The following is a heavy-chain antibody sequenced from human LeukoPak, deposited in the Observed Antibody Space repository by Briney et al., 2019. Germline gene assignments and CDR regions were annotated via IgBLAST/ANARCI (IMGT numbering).Heavy chain of an antibody. J-gene: IGHJ4*02. D-gene: IGHD3-22*01. CDR1: GASISNSY. V-gene: IGHV4-59*08. Sequence: SETLSLTCSAAGASISNSYWGWIRQPPGKGLEWIAYIYQSTTTNFNPSLRSRVTVSQATSKSQFSLKLASVTAADTAIYYCAWHYYFDSLDSWGQGTLVTVSS. CDR2: IYQSTTT. CDR3: AWHYYFDSLDS.